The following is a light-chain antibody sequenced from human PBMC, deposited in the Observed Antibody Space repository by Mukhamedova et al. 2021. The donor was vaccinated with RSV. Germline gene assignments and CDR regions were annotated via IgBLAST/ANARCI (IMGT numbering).Light chain of an antibody. CDR3: QQYGSSPYT. CDR1: QSVSSSY. Sequence: SPGERATLSCRASQSVSSSYLAWYQQKPGQAPRLLIYGASSRATGIPDRFSGSGSGTDFTLTISRLEPEDFAVYYCQQYGSSPYT. V-gene: IGKV3-20*01. CDR2: GAS. J-gene: IGKJ2*01.